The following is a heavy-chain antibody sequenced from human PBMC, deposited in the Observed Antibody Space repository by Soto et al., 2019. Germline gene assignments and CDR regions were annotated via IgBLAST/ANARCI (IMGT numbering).Heavy chain of an antibody. D-gene: IGHD2-8*02. J-gene: IGHJ3*02. CDR3: ARELEGGVFDT. Sequence: QVHLQESGPQLVKPSQPLSLTCTVSGGPVRDAFSYWTWIRQPPGKGPEWMGYLSYTGSTYYNPSLRNRATISVDEASNLSSLRLSSVTAADTAVYYCARELEGGVFDTWGRGTLVTVSS. CDR2: LSYTGST. V-gene: IGHV4-30-4*01. CDR1: GGPVRDAFSY.